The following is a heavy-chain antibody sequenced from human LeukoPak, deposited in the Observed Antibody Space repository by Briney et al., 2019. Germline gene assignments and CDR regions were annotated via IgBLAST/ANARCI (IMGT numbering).Heavy chain of an antibody. V-gene: IGHV4-34*01. CDR2: INPNGYS. Sequence: TSETLSLTCAVYGGSFSGYYWTWIRQSPGKGLEWIGEINPNGYSNYNSSLKSRATISVDTSKNQFSLKLTSVTAADTAVYFCARSRDIRVLHILHYYYNALEFWGQGTTVTVSS. D-gene: IGHD3-16*01. J-gene: IGHJ6*02. CDR3: ARSRDIRVLHILHYYYNALEF. CDR1: GGSFSGYY.